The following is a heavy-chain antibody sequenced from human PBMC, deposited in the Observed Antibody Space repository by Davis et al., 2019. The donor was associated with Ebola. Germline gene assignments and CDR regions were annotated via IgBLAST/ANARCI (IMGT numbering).Heavy chain of an antibody. CDR1: GGSVSSGSHY. V-gene: IGHV4-61*01. Sequence: PSETLSLTCTVSGGSVSSGSHYWSWIRQPPGKGLEWIGYIYYSATTNYNPSLKSRVTISVDTSKNQFSLKLSSVTAADTAVYYCARETSIEATGTSGFWGQGTLVTVSS. J-gene: IGHJ4*02. CDR3: ARETSIEATGTSGF. D-gene: IGHD6-13*01. CDR2: IYYSATT.